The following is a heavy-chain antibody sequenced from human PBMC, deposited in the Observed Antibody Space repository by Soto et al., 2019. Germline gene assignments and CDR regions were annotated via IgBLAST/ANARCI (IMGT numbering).Heavy chain of an antibody. CDR3: AREWSAAGHFYGMDV. D-gene: IGHD6-13*01. Sequence: ASVKFSCKTSGYTFTSYDINWVRQAPGQGLEWVGWMNTNSDDTRSAQKFRGRLTLTRDKSMRAVYMKLSNLRPDDTAVYYCAREWSAAGHFYGMDVWGQGTTVTVS. J-gene: IGHJ6*02. CDR1: GYTFTSYD. V-gene: IGHV1-8*01. CDR2: MNTNSDDT.